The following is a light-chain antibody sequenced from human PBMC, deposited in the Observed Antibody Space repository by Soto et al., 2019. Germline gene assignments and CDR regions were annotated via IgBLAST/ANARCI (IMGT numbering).Light chain of an antibody. Sequence: QSALTQPPSASGSPGQSVTISCTGTSSDVGGYNYVSWYQQHPGKAPKLMIYEVSNRPSGVSDRFSGSKSGNTASLTISGLQADDESDYYCCSYASSKAFVFGTGTKLTVL. CDR1: SSDVGGYNY. J-gene: IGLJ1*01. V-gene: IGLV2-8*01. CDR3: CSYASSKAFV. CDR2: EVS.